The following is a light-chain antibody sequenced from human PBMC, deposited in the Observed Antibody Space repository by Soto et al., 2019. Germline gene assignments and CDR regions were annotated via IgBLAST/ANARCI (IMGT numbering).Light chain of an antibody. CDR3: SSYTATSTVL. J-gene: IGLJ2*01. CDR1: SSDVGGYHY. V-gene: IGLV2-14*01. CDR2: EVS. Sequence: QSVLTQPASVSGSPGQSITISCTGTSSDVGGYHYVSWYQQYPGKAPKLMIYEVSNRPSGVSHRFSGSKSGNTASLTISGLQAEDEADYYCSSYTATSTVLFGGGTKVTVL.